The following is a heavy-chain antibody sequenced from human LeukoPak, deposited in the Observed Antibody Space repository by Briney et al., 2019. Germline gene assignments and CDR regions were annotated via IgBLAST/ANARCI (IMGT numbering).Heavy chain of an antibody. CDR2: ISGSGGST. CDR3: SIEDYDCWSGYWFDY. V-gene: IGHV3-23*01. CDR1: AFTFSSYA. D-gene: IGHD3-3*01. J-gene: IGHJ4*02. Sequence: PGGSLRLSCAASAFTFSSYAMSWLRQAPGKGLEWVSAISGSGGSTYYADSVKGRFTISRDNSKNTLYLQMNSLRAEDTAVYYCSIEDYDCWSGYWFDYSVQGTIVSVSS.